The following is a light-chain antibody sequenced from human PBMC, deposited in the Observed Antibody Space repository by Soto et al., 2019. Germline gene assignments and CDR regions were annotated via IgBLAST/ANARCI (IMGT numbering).Light chain of an antibody. V-gene: IGKV1-39*01. CDR3: QQSSNTPWT. CDR1: QFISNY. Sequence: DIQMTQSPSSLSAAVGDRVTITCRAGQFISNYLNWYQQRPGKAPTLLIFAESSLQSGVPSRFSGSGTGTDFTLTISNLQPEDSATYFCQQSSNTPWTFGQGTKVDIK. J-gene: IGKJ1*01. CDR2: AES.